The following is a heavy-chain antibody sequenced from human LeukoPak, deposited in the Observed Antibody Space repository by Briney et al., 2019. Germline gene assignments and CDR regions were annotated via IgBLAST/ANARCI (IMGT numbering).Heavy chain of an antibody. CDR2: ISAYNGNT. CDR1: GYTFTSYG. D-gene: IGHD3-3*01. J-gene: IGHJ4*02. V-gene: IGHV1-18*01. CDR3: ARDRGSPLYYDFWSGYYTDTPEVSGYFDY. Sequence: ASVKVSCKASGYTFTSYGISWVRQAPGQGLEWMGWISAYNGNTNYAQKLQGRVTMTTDTSTSTAYMELRSLRSDDTAVYYCARDRGSPLYYDFWSGYYTDTPEVSGYFDYWGQGTLVTVSS.